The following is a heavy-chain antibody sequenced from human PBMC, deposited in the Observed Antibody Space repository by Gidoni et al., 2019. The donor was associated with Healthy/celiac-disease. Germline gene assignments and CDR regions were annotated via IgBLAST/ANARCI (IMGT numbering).Heavy chain of an antibody. CDR3: ARGRGTSRRMDV. CDR2: IYYSGST. J-gene: IGHJ6*02. D-gene: IGHD2-2*01. Sequence: QVQLQESGPGLVQPSETLSLTCTVSGVSVSSGSYYWSWIRQPPGKGLEWIGYIYYSGSTNYNPSLKSRVTISVDTSKNQFSLKLSSVTAADTAVYYCARGRGTSRRMDVWGQGTTVTVSS. V-gene: IGHV4-61*01. CDR1: GVSVSSGSYY.